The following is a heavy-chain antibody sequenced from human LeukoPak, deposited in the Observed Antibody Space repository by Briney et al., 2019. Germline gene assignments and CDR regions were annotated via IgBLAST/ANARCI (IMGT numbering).Heavy chain of an antibody. CDR2: IYYSGST. CDR3: ARAVFPLNAFDI. Sequence: SETLSLTCTVSGGSISSYYWSWIRQPPGKGLEWIGYIYYSGSTNYNPSLKSRVTISVDTSKNQFSLKLSSVTAADTAVYYCARAVFPLNAFDIWGQGTMVTVSS. D-gene: IGHD3-16*01. CDR1: GGSISSYY. J-gene: IGHJ3*02. V-gene: IGHV4-59*01.